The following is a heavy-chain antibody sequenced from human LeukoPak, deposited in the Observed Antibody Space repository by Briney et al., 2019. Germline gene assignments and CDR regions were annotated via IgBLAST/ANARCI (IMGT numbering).Heavy chain of an antibody. CDR1: GGSFSGYY. CDR3: ARGSGGIVVVVAATSWYFDL. Sequence: KPSETLSLTCAVYGGSFSGYYWSWIRQPPGKGLEWIGEINHSGSTNYNPSLKSRVTISVDTSKNQLSLKLSSVTAADTAVYYCARGSGGIVVVVAATSWYFDLWGRGTLVTVSS. J-gene: IGHJ2*01. CDR2: INHSGST. D-gene: IGHD2-15*01. V-gene: IGHV4-34*01.